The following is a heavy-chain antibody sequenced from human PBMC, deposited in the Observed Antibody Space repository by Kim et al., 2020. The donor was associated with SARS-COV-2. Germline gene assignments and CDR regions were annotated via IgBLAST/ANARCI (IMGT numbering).Heavy chain of an antibody. V-gene: IGHV3-48*02. D-gene: IGHD7-27*01. J-gene: IGHJ4*02. CDR3: ARDWNWGIDV. Sequence: GGSLRLSCAASGFTFTTYNMNWVRQAPGKGLEWISYISVTDAIYYADSVKGRFTISRDYAKNSLDLQMNSLRDEDTAVYYCARDWNWGIDVWGKGTLFTV. CDR1: GFTFTTYN. CDR2: ISVTDAI.